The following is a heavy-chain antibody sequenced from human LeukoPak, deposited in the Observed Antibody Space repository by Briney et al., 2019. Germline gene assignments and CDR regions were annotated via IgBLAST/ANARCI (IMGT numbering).Heavy chain of an antibody. J-gene: IGHJ5*02. V-gene: IGHV4-59*01. CDR2: IYYSGST. CDR3: ARIGPSSSVSSPEWFDP. D-gene: IGHD6-6*01. CDR1: GGSISSYY. Sequence: SETLSLTCTVSGGSISSYYWSWIRQPPGKGLEWIGYIYYSGSTNYNPSLKSRVTISVDTSKNQFSLKLSSVTAADTAVYYCARIGPSSSVSSPEWFDPWGQGTLVTVSS.